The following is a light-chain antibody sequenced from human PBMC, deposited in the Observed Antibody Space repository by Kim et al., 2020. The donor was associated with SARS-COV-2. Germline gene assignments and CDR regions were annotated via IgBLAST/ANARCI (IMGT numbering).Light chain of an antibody. Sequence: GQSVPISSPGTSSDVGGYNYGSWHQQHPGKAPKLMIYEVNKRPSGVPDRFSGSKSGNTASLTVSGLQAEDEAQYYCISYAGSNRLIFGGGTQLTVL. V-gene: IGLV2-8*01. CDR2: EVN. CDR3: ISYAGSNRLI. J-gene: IGLJ2*01. CDR1: SSDVGGYNY.